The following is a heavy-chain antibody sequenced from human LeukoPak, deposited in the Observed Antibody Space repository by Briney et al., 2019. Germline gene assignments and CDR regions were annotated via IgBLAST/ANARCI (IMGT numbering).Heavy chain of an antibody. D-gene: IGHD1-26*01. CDR3: ARSRELLTYYYYGMDV. V-gene: IGHV3-48*04. CDR2: ISSSSSTI. J-gene: IGHJ6*02. Sequence: PGGSLRLSCAASGFTFSSYSMNWVRQAPGKGLEWVSYISSSSSTIYYADSVKGRFTISRDNAKNSLYLQMNSLRAEDTAVYYCARSRELLTYYYYGMDVWGQGTTVTVSS. CDR1: GFTFSSYS.